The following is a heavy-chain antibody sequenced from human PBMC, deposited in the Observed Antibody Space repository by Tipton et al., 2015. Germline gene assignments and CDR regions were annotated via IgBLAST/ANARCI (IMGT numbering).Heavy chain of an antibody. V-gene: IGHV4-39*07. CDR2: VYPGGGT. CDR1: GGSVSTSNYY. CDR3: ARDLEHGMDV. J-gene: IGHJ6*02. Sequence: TLSLTCTVSGGSVSTSNYYWGWIRQSPGKGLEWIGFVYPGGGTYYNPSLKSRVTILVDTTQNQVSLTLNSVAAADTAVYYCARDLEHGMDVWGHGTTVTVSS. D-gene: IGHD5-24*01.